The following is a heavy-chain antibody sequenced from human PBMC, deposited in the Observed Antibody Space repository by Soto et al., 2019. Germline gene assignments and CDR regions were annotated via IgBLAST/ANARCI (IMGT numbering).Heavy chain of an antibody. CDR3: VKGEYYYDSSGYYPFDY. Sequence: FSIYAMHWVRQAPGKGLEYVSSISTDGGNTHYADSVKGRFTISRDNSKNTVYLQMSSLRAEDTAVYYCVKGEYYYDSSGYYPFDYWGQGTLVTVSS. CDR1: FSIYA. D-gene: IGHD3-22*01. V-gene: IGHV3-64D*06. CDR2: ISTDGGNT. J-gene: IGHJ4*02.